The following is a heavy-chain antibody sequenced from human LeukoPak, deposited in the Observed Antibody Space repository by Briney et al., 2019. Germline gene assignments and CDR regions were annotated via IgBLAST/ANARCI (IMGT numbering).Heavy chain of an antibody. J-gene: IGHJ6*02. D-gene: IGHD3-10*01. CDR3: ARGVGMVRGVIYHYYGMDV. Sequence: ASVKVSCKASGYTFTIYGISWVRQAPGQGLEWMGWISAYNGNTNYAQKLQGRVTMTTDTSASTAYMELRSLRSDDTAVYYCARGVGMVRGVIYHYYGMDVWGQGTTVTVSS. V-gene: IGHV1-18*01. CDR2: ISAYNGNT. CDR1: GYTFTIYG.